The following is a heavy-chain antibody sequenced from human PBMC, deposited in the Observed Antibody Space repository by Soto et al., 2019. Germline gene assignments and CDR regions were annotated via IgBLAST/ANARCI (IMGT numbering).Heavy chain of an antibody. CDR1: GGSISSSSYY. CDR2: IYYSGST. V-gene: IGHV4-39*01. J-gene: IGHJ4*02. D-gene: IGHD3-10*01. CDR3: ARHYGSGSYIFDY. Sequence: QLQLQESGPGLVKPSETLSLTCTVSGGSISSSSYYLGWIRQPPGKGLEWIGSIYYSGSTYYNPSLKSRVTISVDTSKNQFSLKLSSVTAADTAVYYCARHYGSGSYIFDYWGQGTLVTVSS.